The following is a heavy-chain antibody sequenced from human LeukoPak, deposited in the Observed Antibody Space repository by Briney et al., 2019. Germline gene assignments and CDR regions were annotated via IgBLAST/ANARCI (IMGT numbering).Heavy chain of an antibody. V-gene: IGHV1-69*04. D-gene: IGHD5-18*01. CDR1: GGTFSSYA. Sequence: ASVKVSCKASGGTFSSYAISWVRQAPGQGLEWMGRIIPILGIANYAQKFQGRVTITADKSTSTAYMELGSLRSEDTAVYYCARDLRVEYSYGYKQGNWFDPWGQGTLVTVSS. CDR2: IIPILGIA. J-gene: IGHJ5*02. CDR3: ARDLRVEYSYGYKQGNWFDP.